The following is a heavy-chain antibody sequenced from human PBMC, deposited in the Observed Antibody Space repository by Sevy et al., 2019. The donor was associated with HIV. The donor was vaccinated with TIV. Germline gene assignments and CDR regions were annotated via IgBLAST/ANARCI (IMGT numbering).Heavy chain of an antibody. CDR1: GYSFTSHW. CDR3: ATSRSGYFDSSGYYIY. D-gene: IGHD3-22*01. CDR2: IYPDDSDT. J-gene: IGHJ4*02. V-gene: IGHV5-51*01. Sequence: GEPLKIPCKGSGYSFTSHWIGWVRPMPGKGLEWRGIIYPDDSDTRYSPSFEGQVTFSADKSISTAYMQWSSLKASDTAMYYCATSRSGYFDSSGYYIYWGQGTLVTVSS.